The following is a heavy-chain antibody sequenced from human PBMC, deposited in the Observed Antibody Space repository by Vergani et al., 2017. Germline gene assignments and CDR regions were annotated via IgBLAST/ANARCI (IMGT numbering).Heavy chain of an antibody. CDR3: ARSQMATNDFDL. J-gene: IGHJ4*02. D-gene: IGHD5-24*01. CDR1: GYNFVNHP. Sequence: QAQLGQSDSEGKKPGDSGTLSCKTSGYNFVNHPITGVRQAPGQGLEWMGWISPYNHKTLYSQKVEGRVTMTSDTSSSTVFLELRRLTSDDTAIYYWARSQMATNDFDLWGRGTLVTVSS. CDR2: ISPYNHKT. V-gene: IGHV1-18*04.